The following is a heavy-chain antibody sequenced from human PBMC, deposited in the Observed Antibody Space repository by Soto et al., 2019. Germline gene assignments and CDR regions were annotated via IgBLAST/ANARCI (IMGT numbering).Heavy chain of an antibody. Sequence: QLQLQESGSGLVKPSQTLSLTCAVSGGSISSGGYSWSWIRQPPGKGLEWIGYIYHSGSTYYNPSLKRRVTIPVDRSQNQFSLKLSSVTAADTAVYYCAGGMTTVTTLDYWGQGTLVTVSS. D-gene: IGHD4-4*01. CDR2: IYHSGST. CDR3: AGGMTTVTTLDY. V-gene: IGHV4-30-2*01. J-gene: IGHJ4*02. CDR1: GGSISSGGYS.